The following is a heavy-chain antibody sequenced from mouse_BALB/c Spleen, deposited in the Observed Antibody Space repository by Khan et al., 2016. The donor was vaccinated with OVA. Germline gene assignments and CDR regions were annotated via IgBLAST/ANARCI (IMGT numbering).Heavy chain of an antibody. J-gene: IGHJ3*01. D-gene: IGHD2-14*01. CDR2: INPSNGYT. Sequence: VQLQESGAELARPGASVKMSCKASGYIFTSYTIHWIKKRPGQGLEWIGYINPSNGYTNYNQKFKDKATLTTDKSSTTAYLQLSSLTSDDSAVYNCVRDGAYHRNDGWFAYWGQGTLVTVSA. V-gene: IGHV1-4*01. CDR1: GYIFTSYT. CDR3: VRDGAYHRNDGWFAY.